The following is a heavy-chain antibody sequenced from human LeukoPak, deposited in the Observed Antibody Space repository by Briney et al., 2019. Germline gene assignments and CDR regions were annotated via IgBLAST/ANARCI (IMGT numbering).Heavy chain of an antibody. CDR1: GGSFSGYY. V-gene: IGHV4-34*01. CDR3: ARGYSGYDRRGKNFYYYYMDV. D-gene: IGHD5-12*01. Sequence: SETLSLTCAVYGGSFSGYYWSWIRQSPGKGLEWIGEINHSGSTNYNPSLKSRVTISVDTSKNQFSLKLSSVTAADTAVYYCARGYSGYDRRGKNFYYYYMDVWGKGTTVTVSS. CDR2: INHSGST. J-gene: IGHJ6*03.